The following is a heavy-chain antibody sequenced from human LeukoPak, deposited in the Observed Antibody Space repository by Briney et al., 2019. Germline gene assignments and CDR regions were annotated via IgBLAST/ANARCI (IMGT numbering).Heavy chain of an antibody. CDR1: GYTFTSYA. CDR3: ARSREVDYYDSSGYYGANDSSFDY. D-gene: IGHD3-22*01. J-gene: IGHJ4*02. Sequence: ASVKVSCKASGYTFTSYAMHWVRQAPGQRLEWMGWINAGNGNTKYSQEFQGRVTITRDTSASTAYMELSSLRSEDMAVYYCARSREVDYYDSSGYYGANDSSFDYWGQGTLVTVSS. CDR2: INAGNGNT. V-gene: IGHV1-3*03.